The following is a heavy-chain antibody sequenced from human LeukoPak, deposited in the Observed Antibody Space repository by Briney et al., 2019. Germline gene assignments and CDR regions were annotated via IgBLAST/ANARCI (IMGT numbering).Heavy chain of an antibody. CDR3: ARVHRGTAYCGGDCFYGMDV. J-gene: IGHJ6*02. CDR1: GYSFSSYW. CDR2: IYPGDSDT. D-gene: IGHD2-21*02. V-gene: IGHV5-51*01. Sequence: GESLKISCKGSGYSFSSYWIGWVRQMPGKGLEWMGIIYPGDSDTRYSPSFQGQVTISADKSISTAYLQWSSLKASDTAMYYCARVHRGTAYCGGDCFYGMDVWGQGTTVTVSS.